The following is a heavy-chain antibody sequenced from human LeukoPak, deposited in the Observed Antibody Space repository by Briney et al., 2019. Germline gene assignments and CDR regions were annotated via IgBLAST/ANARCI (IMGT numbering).Heavy chain of an antibody. CDR2: MKQDGSEK. J-gene: IGHJ4*02. Sequence: PGGSLRLSCAASGFTFSRYWMNRFRQPPGKGPEWVANMKQDGSEKYYVDSVKGRFTISRDNAKNSLYLRMDSLRAEDTAVYYCARDPSRRYTYGYGDSWGQGTLVTVSS. V-gene: IGHV3-7*01. CDR3: ARDPSRRYTYGYGDS. CDR1: GFTFSRYW. D-gene: IGHD5-18*01.